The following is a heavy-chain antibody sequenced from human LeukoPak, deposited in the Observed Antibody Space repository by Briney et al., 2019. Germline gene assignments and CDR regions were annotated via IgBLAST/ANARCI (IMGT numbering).Heavy chain of an antibody. D-gene: IGHD3-10*01. J-gene: IGHJ6*02. V-gene: IGHV1-2*02. CDR1: GYTFTGYY. CDR2: INPNSGGT. Sequence: ASVKVSCKASGYTFTGYYMHWVRQAPGQGLEWMGWINPNSGGTNYAQKFQGRVTMTRDTSISTAYMELSRLRSDDTAVYYCARDLRNGSGGYSGYYYGMDVWGQGTTVTVSS. CDR3: ARDLRNGSGGYSGYYYGMDV.